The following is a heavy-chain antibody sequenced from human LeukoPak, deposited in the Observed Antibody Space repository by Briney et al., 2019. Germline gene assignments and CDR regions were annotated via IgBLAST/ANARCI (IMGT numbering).Heavy chain of an antibody. CDR3: ARDANPIAAAINGNWFDP. V-gene: IGHV1-46*01. D-gene: IGHD6-13*01. CDR1: GYTFTSYY. CDR2: INPSGGST. J-gene: IGHJ5*02. Sequence: GASVKVSCKASGYTFTSYYMHWVRQAPGQGLEWMGIINPSGGSTSYAQKFQGRVTMTRDMSTSTVYMELSSLRSEDTAVYYCARDANPIAAAINGNWFDPWGQGTLVTVSS.